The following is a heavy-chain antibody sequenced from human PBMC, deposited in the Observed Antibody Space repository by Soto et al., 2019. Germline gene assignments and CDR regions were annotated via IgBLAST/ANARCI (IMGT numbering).Heavy chain of an antibody. Sequence: PSETLSLTCTVSGGSISSYYWSWIRQPPGKGLEWIGYIYYSGSTNYNPSLKSRVTISVDTSKNQFSLKLSSVTAADTAVYYCARVPPITMVRGYNYYYMDVWGKGTTVTVSS. CDR2: IYYSGST. D-gene: IGHD3-10*01. CDR3: ARVPPITMVRGYNYYYMDV. CDR1: GGSISSYY. J-gene: IGHJ6*03. V-gene: IGHV4-59*01.